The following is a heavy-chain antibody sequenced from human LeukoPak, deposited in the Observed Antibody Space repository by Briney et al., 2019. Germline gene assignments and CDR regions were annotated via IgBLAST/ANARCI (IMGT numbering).Heavy chain of an antibody. J-gene: IGHJ4*02. CDR1: GFTFSSYA. CDR3: ARGAGYYDSSGQDPFDY. D-gene: IGHD3-22*01. CDR2: ISYDGSNK. Sequence: GRSLRLSCAASGFTFSSYAMHWVRQAPGKGLEWVAVISYDGSNKYYADSVKGRFTISRDNSKNTLYLQMNSLRAEDTAVYYCARGAGYYDSSGQDPFDYWGQGTLVTVSS. V-gene: IGHV3-30-3*01.